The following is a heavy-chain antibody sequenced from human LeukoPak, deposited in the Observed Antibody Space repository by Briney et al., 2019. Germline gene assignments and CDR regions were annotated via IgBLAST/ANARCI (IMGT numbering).Heavy chain of an antibody. J-gene: IGHJ5*02. V-gene: IGHV3-53*01. CDR1: GFTVSGNY. Sequence: GGSLRLSCAVSGFTVSGNYMSWVRHAPGKGLEWVSLIYSGGTTYYADSVKGRFTISRDNSKNTLYLHMDSLRAEDTAVYYCASLFPWFDPWGQGTLVTVSS. CDR2: IYSGGTT. CDR3: ASLFPWFDP.